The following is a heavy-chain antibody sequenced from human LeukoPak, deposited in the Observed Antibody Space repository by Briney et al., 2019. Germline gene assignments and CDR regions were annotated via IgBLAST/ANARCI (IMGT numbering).Heavy chain of an antibody. V-gene: IGHV1-2*02. CDR3: ATVRDIVVGGGPYYFDY. CDR1: GYTFIGYY. CDR2: INPHNGDT. D-gene: IGHD2-15*01. J-gene: IGHJ4*02. Sequence: ASVKVSCKASGYTFIGYYLHWVRQAPGQGLEWMGWINPHNGDTNYAQKFQGRVTMTRDTSITTAYMELSRLKSGDTAVYYCATVRDIVVGGGPYYFDYWGQGTLVTVSS.